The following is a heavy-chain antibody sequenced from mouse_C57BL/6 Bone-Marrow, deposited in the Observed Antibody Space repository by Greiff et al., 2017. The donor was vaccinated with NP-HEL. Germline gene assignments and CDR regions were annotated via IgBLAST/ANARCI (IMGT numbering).Heavy chain of an antibody. CDR2: ISNLAYSI. Sequence: EVKLMESGGGLVQPGGSLKLSCAASGFTFSDYGMAWVRQAPRKGPEWVAFISNLAYSIYYADTVTGRFTISRENAKNTLYLEMSSLRSEDTAMYYCARHTYYYGRAMDYWGQGTSVTVSS. J-gene: IGHJ4*01. D-gene: IGHD1-1*01. CDR3: ARHTYYYGRAMDY. V-gene: IGHV5-15*01. CDR1: GFTFSDYG.